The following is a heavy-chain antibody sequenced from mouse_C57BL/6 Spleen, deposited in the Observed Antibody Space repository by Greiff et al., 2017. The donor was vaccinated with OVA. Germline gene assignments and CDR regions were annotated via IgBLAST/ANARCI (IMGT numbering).Heavy chain of an antibody. CDR1: GYTFTDYY. D-gene: IGHD1-1*01. CDR3: ARKDYGSSSFDY. CDR2: IYPGSGNT. Sequence: VKLMVSGAELVRPGASVKLSCTASGYTFTDYYINWVKQRPGQGLEWIARIYPGSGNTYYNEKFKGKATLTAEKSSSTAYRQLSSLTSEDSAVYFCARKDYGSSSFDYWGQGTTLTVSS. V-gene: IGHV1-76*01. J-gene: IGHJ2*01.